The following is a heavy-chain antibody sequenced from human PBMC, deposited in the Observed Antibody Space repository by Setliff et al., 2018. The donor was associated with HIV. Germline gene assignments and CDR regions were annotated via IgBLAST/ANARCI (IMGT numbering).Heavy chain of an antibody. V-gene: IGHV1-18*01. J-gene: IGHJ6*02. CDR3: ARDVEHMMDV. CDR1: GYTFTTEG. CDR2: ISTYSDET. Sequence: ASVKVSCKPSGYTFTTEGLSWVRQAPGQGLEWMGWISTYSDETSYAQKLQGRVTMTTDTSTSTAYMELRRLTFDDTAVYYCARDVEHMMDVWGQGTTVTVSS.